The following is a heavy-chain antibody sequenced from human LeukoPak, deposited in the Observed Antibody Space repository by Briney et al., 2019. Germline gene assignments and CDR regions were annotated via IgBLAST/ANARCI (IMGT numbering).Heavy chain of an antibody. J-gene: IGHJ4*02. CDR1: GFTVSSNY. CDR3: ARGFSEDYGDYFDY. D-gene: IGHD4-17*01. Sequence: GGSLRLSCAASGFTVSSNYMSWVRQAPGKGLEWVSVIYNDGHGGNTYYADSVKGRFTISRDNSKNTLYLQMNSLRADDTAVYYCARGFSEDYGDYFDYWDQGTLVTVSS. CDR2: IYNDGHGGNT. V-gene: IGHV3-53*01.